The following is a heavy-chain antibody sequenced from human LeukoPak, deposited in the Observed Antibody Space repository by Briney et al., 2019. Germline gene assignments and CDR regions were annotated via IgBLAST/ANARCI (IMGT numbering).Heavy chain of an antibody. V-gene: IGHV3-30*02. Sequence: GGSLRLSCAASGFTFSSYGMHRVRQAPGKGLEWVAFIRYDGSNKYYADSVKGRFTISRDNSKNTLYLQMNSLRAEDTAVYYCAKDPDSSGWYGFDYWGQGTLVTVSS. J-gene: IGHJ4*02. CDR1: GFTFSSYG. CDR3: AKDPDSSGWYGFDY. D-gene: IGHD6-19*01. CDR2: IRYDGSNK.